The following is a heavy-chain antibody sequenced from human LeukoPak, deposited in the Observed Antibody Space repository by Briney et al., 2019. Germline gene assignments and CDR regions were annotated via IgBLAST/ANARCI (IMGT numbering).Heavy chain of an antibody. V-gene: IGHV4-61*02. CDR1: GASINSGTYY. CDR2: ISSSGTT. J-gene: IGHJ4*02. CDR3: ARDIVDGSGCSDY. Sequence: PSQTLSLTCTVSGASINSGTYYWSWIRQPAGKTPEWIGRISSSGTTNYNPSLKSRLTISLDTSKNQFSLKLSSVTAADTAVYYCARDIVDGSGCSDYWGQGTPITVS. D-gene: IGHD3-22*01.